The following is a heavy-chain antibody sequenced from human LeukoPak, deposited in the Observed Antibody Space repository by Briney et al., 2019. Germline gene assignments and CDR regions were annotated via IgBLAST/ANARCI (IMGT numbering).Heavy chain of an antibody. CDR1: GYTFTSYG. CDR2: ISAYNGNT. V-gene: IGHV1-18*01. CDR3: ARAGVGAHRVYYYYGMDV. D-gene: IGHD1-26*01. J-gene: IGHJ6*02. Sequence: ASVKVSCKASGYTFTSYGISWVRQAPGQGLEWMGWISAYNGNTNYAQKLQGRVTMTTDTSTSTACMELRSLRSDDTAVYYCARAGVGAHRVYYYYGMDVWGQGTTVTVSS.